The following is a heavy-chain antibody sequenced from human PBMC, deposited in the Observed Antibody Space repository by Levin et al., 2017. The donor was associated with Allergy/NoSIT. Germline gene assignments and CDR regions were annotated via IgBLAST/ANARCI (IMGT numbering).Heavy chain of an antibody. CDR2: IKSKVDGGTA. Sequence: APEFTFTNAWMSWVRQAPGKGLEWVGRIKSKVDGGTADYAAAVKGRFTMSRDDSKSTLYLVMNSLQTDDTGVYYCTTGPSGGEDYWGQGTLVTVSS. CDR3: TTGPSGGEDY. J-gene: IGHJ4*02. CDR1: EFTFTNAW. V-gene: IGHV3-15*01. D-gene: IGHD3-16*01.